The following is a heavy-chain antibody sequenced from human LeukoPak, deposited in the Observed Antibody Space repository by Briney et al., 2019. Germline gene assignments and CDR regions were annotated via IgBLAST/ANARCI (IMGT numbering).Heavy chain of an antibody. D-gene: IGHD2-15*01. CDR1: GFTFGDYA. J-gene: IGHJ3*02. V-gene: IGHV3-49*03. CDR3: AKDGAWVGSGGSHDI. CDR2: IRSKAYGGTT. Sequence: PGRSLRLSCTASGFTFGDYAMSWFRQAPGKGLEWVGFIRSKAYGGTTEYAASVKGRFTISRDDSESIAYLQMNSLKTEDTAVYYCAKDGAWVGSGGSHDIWGQGTMVTVSS.